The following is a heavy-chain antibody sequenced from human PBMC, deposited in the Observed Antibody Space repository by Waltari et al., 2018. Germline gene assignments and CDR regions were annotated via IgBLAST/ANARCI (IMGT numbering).Heavy chain of an antibody. Sequence: EVELVQSGAEVKKPGATVQISCKAAGSPFMDYFMHWVQQAPGKGLEWMGRIDPEDGETVYSEKFQGRVTITADTSTDTAYMELSSLTSGDTAVYYCAPLPGGSGQTFDYWGQGTLVTVSS. J-gene: IGHJ4*02. CDR1: GSPFMDYF. CDR3: APLPGGSGQTFDY. CDR2: IDPEDGET. D-gene: IGHD3-10*01. V-gene: IGHV1-69-2*01.